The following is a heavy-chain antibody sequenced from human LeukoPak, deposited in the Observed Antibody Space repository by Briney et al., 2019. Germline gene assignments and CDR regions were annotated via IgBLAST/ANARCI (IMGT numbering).Heavy chain of an antibody. J-gene: IGHJ4*02. V-gene: IGHV4-39*07. Sequence: SETLSLTCTVSGGSISSSRYYWGWIRQPPGKGLEWIGSIYYSGSTYYNPSLKSRVTISVDTSKNQFSLKLSSVTAADTAVYYCASDANPYYFDYWGQGTLVTVSS. CDR3: ASDANPYYFDY. CDR2: IYYSGST. CDR1: GGSISSSRYY.